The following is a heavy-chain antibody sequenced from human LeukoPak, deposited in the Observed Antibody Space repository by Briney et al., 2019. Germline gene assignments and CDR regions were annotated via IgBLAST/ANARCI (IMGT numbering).Heavy chain of an antibody. CDR2: IYSGSST. V-gene: IGHV3-53*01. J-gene: IGHJ4*02. D-gene: IGHD3-3*01. CDR1: GFTVSSNY. Sequence: GGSLRLSCAASGFTVSSNYMSWVRQAPGKGLEWVSVIYSGSSTYYADSVKGRFTISRDNSKNTLYLQMNSLRAEDTAVYYCAREVLLEYYFDYWGQGTLVTVSS. CDR3: AREVLLEYYFDY.